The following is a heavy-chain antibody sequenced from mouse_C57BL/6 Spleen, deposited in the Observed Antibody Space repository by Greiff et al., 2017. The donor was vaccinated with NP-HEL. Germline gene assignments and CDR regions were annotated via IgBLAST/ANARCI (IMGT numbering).Heavy chain of an antibody. V-gene: IGHV5-4*01. Sequence: EVKLMESGGGLVKPGGSLKLSCAASGFTFSSYAMSWVRQTPEKRLEWVATISDGGSYTYYPDNVKGRFTISRDNAKNNLYLQMSHLKSEDTAMYYCARDYDGYPWFAYWGQGTLVTVSA. D-gene: IGHD2-3*01. CDR3: ARDYDGYPWFAY. CDR2: ISDGGSYT. CDR1: GFTFSSYA. J-gene: IGHJ3*01.